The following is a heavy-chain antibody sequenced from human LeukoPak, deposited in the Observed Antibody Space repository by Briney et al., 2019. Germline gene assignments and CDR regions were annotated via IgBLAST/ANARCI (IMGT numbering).Heavy chain of an antibody. CDR1: GGTFSSYA. CDR3: ARVPHGSGSYYNYYYYYMDV. V-gene: IGHV1-69*05. D-gene: IGHD3-10*01. Sequence: SVKVSCKASGGTFSSYAISWVRQAPGQGLEWMGGIIPIFGTANYAQKFQGRVTITTDEPTSTAYMELSSLRSEDTAVYYCARVPHGSGSYYNYYYYYMDVWGKGTTVTVSS. CDR2: IIPIFGTA. J-gene: IGHJ6*03.